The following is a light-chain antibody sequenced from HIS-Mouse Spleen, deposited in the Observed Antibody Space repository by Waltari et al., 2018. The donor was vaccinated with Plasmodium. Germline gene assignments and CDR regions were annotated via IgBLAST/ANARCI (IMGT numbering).Light chain of an antibody. CDR3: YSTDSSGNHRV. CDR2: EDS. Sequence: SYELTQPPSVSVSPGQTARITCPGDALPTKFAYWYHQKSGQAPVLVNYEDSKRPSGIPERFSGSSSGTMATLTISGAQVEDEADYYCYSTDSSGNHRVFGGGTKLTVL. J-gene: IGLJ3*02. V-gene: IGLV3-10*01. CDR1: ALPTKF.